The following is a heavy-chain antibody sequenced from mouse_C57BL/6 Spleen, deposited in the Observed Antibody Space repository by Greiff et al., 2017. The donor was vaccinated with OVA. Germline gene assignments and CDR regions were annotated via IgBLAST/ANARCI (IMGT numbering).Heavy chain of an antibody. D-gene: IGHD1-1*01. CDR3: AILNYGPRGDAMDY. J-gene: IGHJ4*01. CDR2: LHPSDSDT. Sequence: QVQLQQPGAELVKPGASVKVSCKASGYTFTSYWMHWVKQRPGQGLEWIGRLHPSDSDTNYNQKFKGKATLTVDKSSSTAYMQLSSLTSEDSAVYYCAILNYGPRGDAMDYWGQGTSVTFSS. V-gene: IGHV1-74*01. CDR1: GYTFTSYW.